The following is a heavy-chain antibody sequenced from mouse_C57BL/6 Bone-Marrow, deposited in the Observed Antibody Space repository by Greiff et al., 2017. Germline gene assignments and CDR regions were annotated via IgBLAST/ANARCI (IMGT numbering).Heavy chain of an antibody. J-gene: IGHJ2*01. CDR3: TSLWLLRAY. Sequence: VQLQQPGPELVKPGASVKLSCKASGYTFTSYDINWVKQRPGQGLEWIGWIYPSDGSTKYNEKFKGKATLTVDTSSSSAYMELHSLTSEDAAVYFCTSLWLLRAYWGQGTILTVSS. CDR2: IYPSDGST. CDR1: GYTFTSYD. V-gene: IGHV1-85*01. D-gene: IGHD2-3*01.